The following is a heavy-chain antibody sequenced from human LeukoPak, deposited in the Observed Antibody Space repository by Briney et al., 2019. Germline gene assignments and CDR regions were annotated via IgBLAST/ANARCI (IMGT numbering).Heavy chain of an antibody. CDR3: AAGLLWFGESNRYYYMDV. CDR2: IVVGSGNT. CDR1: GFTFTSSA. J-gene: IGHJ6*03. Sequence: GTSVKVSCKASGFTFTSSAMQWVRQASGQRLEWIGWIVVGSGNTNYAQKFQERVTITRDMYTSTAYMELSSLRSEDTAVYYCAAGLLWFGESNRYYYMDVWGKGTTVPVSS. D-gene: IGHD3-10*01. V-gene: IGHV1-58*02.